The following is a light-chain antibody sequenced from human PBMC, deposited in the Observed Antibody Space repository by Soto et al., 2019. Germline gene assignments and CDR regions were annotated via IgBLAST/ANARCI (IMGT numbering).Light chain of an antibody. Sequence: EIVLTQSPRTLSLSPGESATLSCTASQSVRSNSLAWYQQKPGQAPRPLMFGASGRATGTPPRFSGRGSGTDFTLTISRLEPEDFAVYYCQQYGTSPLTFGGGTKVDI. J-gene: IGKJ4*01. V-gene: IGKV3-20*01. CDR1: QSVRSNS. CDR2: GAS. CDR3: QQYGTSPLT.